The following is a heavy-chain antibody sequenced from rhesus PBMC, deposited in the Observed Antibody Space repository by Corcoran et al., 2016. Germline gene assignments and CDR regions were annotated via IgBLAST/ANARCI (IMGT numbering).Heavy chain of an antibody. D-gene: IGHD3-9*01. CDR2: IYGSAVST. J-gene: IGHJ5-2*02. V-gene: IGHV4-93*02. CDR1: VGAISSSNW. Sequence: QVQLQESGPAVVKPSETLSLTCAVSVGAISSSNWWSWIRQSPGQGLAWIGGIYGSAVSTEYNPSLESRGTISLDTYTNQFSLKLSSVTDADTAVYYCAQSREADYGYHINSLDVWGRGVLVTVSS. CDR3: AQSREADYGYHINSLDV.